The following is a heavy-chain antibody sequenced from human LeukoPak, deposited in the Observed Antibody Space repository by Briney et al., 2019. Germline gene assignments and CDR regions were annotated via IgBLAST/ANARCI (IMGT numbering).Heavy chain of an antibody. CDR2: ISYDGSDK. CDR1: GFTFSSYA. V-gene: IGHV3-30*04. Sequence: GGSLRLSCAASGFTFSSYAMHWVRQAPGKGREWVAFISYDGSDKYYADSVKGRFTISRDNSKNTLYLQMNSLRAEDTAVYYCARENGYSGSSTFDYWGQGTLVTVSS. CDR3: ARENGYSGSSTFDY. J-gene: IGHJ4*02. D-gene: IGHD1-26*01.